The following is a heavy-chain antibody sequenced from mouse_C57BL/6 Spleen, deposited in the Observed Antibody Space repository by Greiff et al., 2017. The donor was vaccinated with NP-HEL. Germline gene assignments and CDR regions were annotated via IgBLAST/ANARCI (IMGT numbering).Heavy chain of an antibody. J-gene: IGHJ3*01. V-gene: IGHV10-1*01. Sequence: VQLKESGGGLVQPKGSLKLSCAASGFSFNTYAMNWVRQAPGKGLEWVARIRSKSNNYATYYVDSVKDRFTISRDDSESMLYLQMNNLKTEDTAMYYCVSLNWDEAYWGQGTLVTVSA. D-gene: IGHD4-1*02. CDR2: IRSKSNNYAT. CDR3: VSLNWDEAY. CDR1: GFSFNTYA.